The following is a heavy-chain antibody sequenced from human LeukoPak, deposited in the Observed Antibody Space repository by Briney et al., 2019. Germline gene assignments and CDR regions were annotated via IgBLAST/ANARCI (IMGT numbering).Heavy chain of an antibody. D-gene: IGHD1-26*01. CDR3: ARDSGSYYLESGYYFDY. Sequence: GGSLRLSCAASGFTFSSYGMYWVRQAPGKGLEWVAFIRYDGSNKYYADSVKGRFTISRDNAKNSLYLQMNSLRAEDTAVYYCARDSGSYYLESGYYFDYWGQGTLVTVSS. CDR2: IRYDGSNK. J-gene: IGHJ4*02. V-gene: IGHV3-30*02. CDR1: GFTFSSYG.